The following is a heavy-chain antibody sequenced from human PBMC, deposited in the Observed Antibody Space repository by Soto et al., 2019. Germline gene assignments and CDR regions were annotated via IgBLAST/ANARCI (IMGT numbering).Heavy chain of an antibody. CDR2: IYYSGST. CDR3: ARGAEYSGYYFDY. D-gene: IGHD5-12*01. J-gene: IGHJ4*02. Sequence: SETLSLTCTVSGGSISSYYWSWIRQPPGKGLEWIGYIYYSGSTNYNPSLKSRVTISVDTSKNQFSLKLSSVTAADTAVYYCARGAEYSGYYFDYWAQGTLVTVSS. CDR1: GGSISSYY. V-gene: IGHV4-59*01.